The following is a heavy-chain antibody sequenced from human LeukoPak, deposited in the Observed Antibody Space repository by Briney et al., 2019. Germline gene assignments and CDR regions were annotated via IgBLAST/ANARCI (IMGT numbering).Heavy chain of an antibody. CDR2: ISSSSSYI. Sequence: PGGSLRLSCAASGFTFSSYSMNWVRKAPGKGLEWVSSISSSSSYIYYADSVKGRFTISRDNSKNTLYLQMNSLRAEDTAVYYCAKLESSSWYYGDYWGQGTLVTVSS. V-gene: IGHV3-21*01. CDR3: AKLESSSWYYGDY. J-gene: IGHJ4*02. D-gene: IGHD6-13*01. CDR1: GFTFSSYS.